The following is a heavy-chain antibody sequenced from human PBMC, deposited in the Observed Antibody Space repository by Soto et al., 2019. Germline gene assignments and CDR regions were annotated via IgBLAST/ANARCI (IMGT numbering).Heavy chain of an antibody. Sequence: EVQLVESGGGLVQSGGSLRLSCAASGFTFSSYWMNWVRQAPGKGLEWVANIKQDESEKYYVDSVKGRFTISRDNARNSLYLQMNSLRVEDTAVYFCAGGSGWLVTDWGQGTLVTVSS. CDR3: AGGSGWLVTD. J-gene: IGHJ4*02. V-gene: IGHV3-7*04. D-gene: IGHD6-19*01. CDR1: GFTFSSYW. CDR2: IKQDESEK.